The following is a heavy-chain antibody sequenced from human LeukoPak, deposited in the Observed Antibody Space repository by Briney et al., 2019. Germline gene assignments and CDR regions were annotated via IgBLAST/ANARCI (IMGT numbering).Heavy chain of an antibody. V-gene: IGHV4-4*02. Sequence: SETLSLTCAVSGGSISSSNWWSWVRQPPGKGLEWIGEIYHSGSTNYNPSLKSRVTISVDTSKNQFSLKLSSVTAADTAVYYCARGSGSSGWPAYYYYGMDVWGQGTTVTVSS. D-gene: IGHD6-19*01. J-gene: IGHJ6*02. CDR1: GGSISSSNW. CDR2: IYHSGST. CDR3: ARGSGSSGWPAYYYYGMDV.